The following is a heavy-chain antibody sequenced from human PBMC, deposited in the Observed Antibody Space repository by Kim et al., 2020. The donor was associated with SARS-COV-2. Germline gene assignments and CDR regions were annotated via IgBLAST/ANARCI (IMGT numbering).Heavy chain of an antibody. CDR3: AKDLGWIVAPGGPFDY. CDR1: GFTFSSYA. J-gene: IGHJ4*02. CDR2: ISGSGGST. V-gene: IGHV3-23*01. D-gene: IGHD3-22*01. Sequence: GGSLRLSCAASGFTFSSYAMSWVRQAPGKGLEWVSAISGSGGSTYYADSVKGRFTISRDNSKNTLYLQMNSLRAEDTAVYYCAKDLGWIVAPGGPFDYWGQGTLVTVSS.